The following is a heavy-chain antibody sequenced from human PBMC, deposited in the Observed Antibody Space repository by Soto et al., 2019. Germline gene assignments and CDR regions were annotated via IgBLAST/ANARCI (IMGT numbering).Heavy chain of an antibody. CDR2: ITSDTATI. Sequence: PGGSLRLSCAASGFTFNIYSMNWVRQAPGKGLEWVSYITSDTATIHYADSVKGRFTISRDNSKNTLYLQMNSLRTEDTAVYYCASTLTPGGDHVPGDPLDYWGQGTLVTVSS. CDR3: ASTLTPGGDHVPGDPLDY. CDR1: GFTFNIYS. V-gene: IGHV3-48*01. D-gene: IGHD3-10*01. J-gene: IGHJ4*02.